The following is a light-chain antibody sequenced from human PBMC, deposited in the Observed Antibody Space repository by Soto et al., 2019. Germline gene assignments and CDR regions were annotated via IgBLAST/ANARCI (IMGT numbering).Light chain of an antibody. J-gene: IGKJ4*01. CDR1: QSLNNG. Sequence: DIQMTQSPSTLSASVGDRVTITCRASQSLNNGLAWYQQKPGKAPNPLIYDASTLERGVPSRFSGSGSGTEFTLTISSLQPDDFATYYCQQYNSYPLTFGGGTKVDIK. V-gene: IGKV1-5*01. CDR3: QQYNSYPLT. CDR2: DAS.